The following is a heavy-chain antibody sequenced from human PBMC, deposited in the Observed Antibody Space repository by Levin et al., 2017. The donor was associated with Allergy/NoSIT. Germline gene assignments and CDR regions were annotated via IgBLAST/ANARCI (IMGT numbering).Heavy chain of an antibody. V-gene: IGHV3-66*01. CDR3: ARGSFLGYCSSASCYLDS. Sequence: GESLKISCAASGFTVNSNYMTWVRQAPGRGLEWVSVIYSSGSSYYADSVKGRFTISRDNSKNTLYLQMTSLRAEDPAVYYCARGSFLGYCSSASCYLDSWGQGTLVTVSS. J-gene: IGHJ4*02. D-gene: IGHD2-2*01. CDR2: IYSSGSS. CDR1: GFTVNSNY.